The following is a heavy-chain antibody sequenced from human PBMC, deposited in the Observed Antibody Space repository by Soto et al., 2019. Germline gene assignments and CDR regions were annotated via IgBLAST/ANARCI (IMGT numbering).Heavy chain of an antibody. CDR3: ARGGDYFDY. CDR1: GGSVSGGGYS. V-gene: IGHV4-30-2*01. CDR2: IWLSGST. Sequence: QLQLQESGSGLVKPSQTLSLTCGVSGGSVSGGGYSWSWIRQPPGKGLEWIGYIWLSGSTYYNPSLKSRVTISIDRSKNQFSLRLSSVTAADTAVHYCARGGDYFDYWGQGTLVTVSS. J-gene: IGHJ4*02.